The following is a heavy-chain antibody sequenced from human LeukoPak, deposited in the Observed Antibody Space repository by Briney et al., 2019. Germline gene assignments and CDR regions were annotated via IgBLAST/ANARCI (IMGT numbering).Heavy chain of an antibody. Sequence: PSETLSLTCTVSGGSISSYYWSWIRQPPGKGLEWIGYIYYSGSTNYNPSLKSRVTISVDTSKNQFSLKLSSVTAADTAVYYCARAEDGDYFDYWGQGTLVTVSS. J-gene: IGHJ4*02. D-gene: IGHD4-17*01. CDR3: ARAEDGDYFDY. CDR1: GGSISSYY. V-gene: IGHV4-59*01. CDR2: IYYSGST.